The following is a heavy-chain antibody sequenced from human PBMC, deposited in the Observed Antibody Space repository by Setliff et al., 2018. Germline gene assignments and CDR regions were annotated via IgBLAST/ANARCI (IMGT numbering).Heavy chain of an antibody. CDR2: IYSSVNI. V-gene: IGHV4-4*09. D-gene: IGHD2-2*01. J-gene: IGHJ5*02. Sequence: PSETLSLTCTVSGASISSYYWSWIRQPPGEGLEWIGYIYSSVNIKYNPSLKSRVTISLDTSKNQFSLKLSSVTAADTAVYYCARDGPHCVTSSCPGAWFDPWGQGILVTVSS. CDR3: ARDGPHCVTSSCPGAWFDP. CDR1: GASISSYY.